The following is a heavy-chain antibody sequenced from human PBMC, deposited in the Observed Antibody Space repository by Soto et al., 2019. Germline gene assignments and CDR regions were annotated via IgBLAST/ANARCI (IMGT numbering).Heavy chain of an antibody. CDR2: ISGSGGST. CDR3: ALRYAYCSGGSCPELYYYYYMDV. D-gene: IGHD2-15*01. V-gene: IGHV3-23*01. Sequence: GGSLRLSCAASGFTFSSYAMSWVRQAPGKGLEWVSAISGSGGSTYYADSVKGRFTISRDNSKNTLYLQMNSLRAEDTAVYYCALRYAYCSGGSCPELYYYYYMDVWGKGTTVTVSS. CDR1: GFTFSSYA. J-gene: IGHJ6*03.